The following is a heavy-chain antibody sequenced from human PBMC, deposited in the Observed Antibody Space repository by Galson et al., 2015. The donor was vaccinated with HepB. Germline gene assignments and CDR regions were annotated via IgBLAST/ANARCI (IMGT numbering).Heavy chain of an antibody. CDR2: IYFSGTT. Sequence: ETLSLTCTVSGGSIRSSNYYWGWIRQPPGKGLEWIGSIYFSGTTYYNPSLKSRVTISVDTSKNQFSLKLSSVTAADTAVYYCARERWVLWGFDYWGQGTLVTVSS. V-gene: IGHV4-39*07. D-gene: IGHD3-16*01. CDR3: ARERWVLWGFDY. CDR1: GGSIRSSNYY. J-gene: IGHJ4*02.